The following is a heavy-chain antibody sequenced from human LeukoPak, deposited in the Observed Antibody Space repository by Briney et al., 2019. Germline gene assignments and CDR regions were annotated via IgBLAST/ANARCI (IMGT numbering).Heavy chain of an antibody. CDR3: ARDGWFGELSRSLNFDY. J-gene: IGHJ4*02. Sequence: GGSLRLSCAASGFTFSSYGMHWVRQAPGKGLEWVAVIWYDGSNKYYADSVKGRFTISRDNSKNTLYLQMNSLRAEDTAVYYCARDGWFGELSRSLNFDYWGQGTLVTVSS. CDR2: IWYDGSNK. V-gene: IGHV3-33*01. CDR1: GFTFSSYG. D-gene: IGHD3-10*01.